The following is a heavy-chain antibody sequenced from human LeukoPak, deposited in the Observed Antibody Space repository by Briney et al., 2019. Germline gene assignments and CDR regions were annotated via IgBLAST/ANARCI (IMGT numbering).Heavy chain of an antibody. V-gene: IGHV1-2*02. CDR1: GYTFTGYY. J-gene: IGHJ4*02. CDR2: INPNSGGT. Sequence: ASVRVSCKASGYTFTGYYMHWVRQAPGQGLEWMGWINPNSGGTNYAQKFQGRVTMTRDTSISTAYMELSRLRSDDTAVYYCARGRTVVVPAAIPSYWGQGTLVTVSS. CDR3: ARGRTVVVPAAIPSY. D-gene: IGHD2-2*02.